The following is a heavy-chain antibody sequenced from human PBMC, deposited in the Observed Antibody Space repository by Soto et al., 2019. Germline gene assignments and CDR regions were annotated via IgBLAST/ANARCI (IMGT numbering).Heavy chain of an antibody. CDR3: AREGLSSSSPFDY. CDR2: IWYDGSNK. CDR1: GFTFSSYG. J-gene: IGHJ4*02. Sequence: GGSLRLSCAASGFTFSSYGMHWVRQAPGKGLEWVAVIWYDGSNKYYADSVKGRFTISRDNSKNTLYLQMNSLRAEDTAVYYCAREGLSSSSPFDYWGQGTLVTVSS. D-gene: IGHD6-6*01. V-gene: IGHV3-33*01.